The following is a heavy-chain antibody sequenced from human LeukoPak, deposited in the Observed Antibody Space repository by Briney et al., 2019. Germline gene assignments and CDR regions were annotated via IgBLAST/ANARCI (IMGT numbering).Heavy chain of an antibody. CDR3: TTASGFWSGYGGY. CDR2: IRSKSDGGTT. CDR1: GFTFSNAW. V-gene: IGHV3-15*01. D-gene: IGHD3-3*01. J-gene: IGHJ4*02. Sequence: PGGSLRLSCEASGFTFSNAWMTWVRQAPGKGLEWVGRIRSKSDGGTTDYAAPVKGRFTVSRDDSKNTLYLQMNSLKTEDTAVYFCTTASGFWSGYGGYWGQGTLVTVSS.